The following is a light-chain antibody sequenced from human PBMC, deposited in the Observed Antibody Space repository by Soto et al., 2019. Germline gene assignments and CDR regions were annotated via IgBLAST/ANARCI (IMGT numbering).Light chain of an antibody. Sequence: QSVLTQPPSVSGAPGQRVTISCTGSSSNVGAGYDVHWYQQLPGTAPKLFIYANNKRPSGVPDRFSGSKSGTSASLAISGLQAEDEADYYCQSYDSSLSASVFGGGTKLTVL. CDR1: SSNVGAGYD. V-gene: IGLV1-40*01. J-gene: IGLJ3*02. CDR3: QSYDSSLSASV. CDR2: ANN.